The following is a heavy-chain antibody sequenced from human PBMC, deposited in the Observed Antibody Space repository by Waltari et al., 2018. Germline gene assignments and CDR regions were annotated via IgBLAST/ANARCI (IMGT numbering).Heavy chain of an antibody. D-gene: IGHD2-8*01. V-gene: IGHV3-23*01. Sequence: VQVLESGGGPVQPGGSLRLSCAAYGFTFSSSALSWVRQAPGKGLEWVSVIPGDGGSTYYADSVKGRFTISRDNSKNTVYLQMNSLRAEDTAIYYCAKDRQGVWDYWGQGTLVTVSS. CDR1: GFTFSSSA. CDR2: IPGDGGST. J-gene: IGHJ4*02. CDR3: AKDRQGVWDY.